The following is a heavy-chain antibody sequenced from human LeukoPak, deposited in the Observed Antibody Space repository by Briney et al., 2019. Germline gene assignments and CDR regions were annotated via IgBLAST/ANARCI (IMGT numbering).Heavy chain of an antibody. J-gene: IGHJ5*02. Sequence: SETLSLTCTVSGGSISGYYWSWIRQPAGKGLEWIGRVYSSGITNYNPSLKSRVNMSVDTSKNQSSLKLTSVTAADTAVYYCARDRDWHYWFDPWGQGTLVTVSS. V-gene: IGHV4-4*07. CDR3: ARDRDWHYWFDP. CDR2: VYSSGIT. CDR1: GGSISGYY. D-gene: IGHD1-7*01.